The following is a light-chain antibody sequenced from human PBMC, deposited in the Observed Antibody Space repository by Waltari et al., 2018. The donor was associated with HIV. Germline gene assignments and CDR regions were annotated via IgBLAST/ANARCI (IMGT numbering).Light chain of an antibody. CDR3: AAWDENLSGRVV. Sequence: QSVLTQPPSASGTPGQRVPISCSGSSSNIGTKYIYWYQQLPGTATKLLIYRNNQRPSGVPDRFSGSKSGTSVFLAISGLRSEDEADYYCAAWDENLSGRVVFGGGTKLTVL. J-gene: IGLJ2*01. V-gene: IGLV1-47*01. CDR2: RNN. CDR1: SSNIGTKY.